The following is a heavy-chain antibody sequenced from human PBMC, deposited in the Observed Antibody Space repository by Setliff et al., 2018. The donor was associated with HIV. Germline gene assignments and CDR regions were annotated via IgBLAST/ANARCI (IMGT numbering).Heavy chain of an antibody. V-gene: IGHV4-4*08. CDR1: RGSINSDY. CDR3: ARDRHIAVSGDDAFDI. CDR2: VQNRGTT. Sequence: SETLSLTCTSSRGSINSDYWSWIRQPPGKGLEWIGYVQNRGTTNYPFSLKSRVTISADTSRNQFSLKLTSVTAADTAVYYCARDRHIAVSGDDAFDIWGQGTLVTVSS. J-gene: IGHJ3*02. D-gene: IGHD6-19*01.